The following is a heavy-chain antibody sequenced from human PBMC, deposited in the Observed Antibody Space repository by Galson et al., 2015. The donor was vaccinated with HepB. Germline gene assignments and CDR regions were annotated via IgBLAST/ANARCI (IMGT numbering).Heavy chain of an antibody. CDR2: IKQDGSEK. CDR3: ARLIVGAIDY. J-gene: IGHJ4*02. CDR1: GFTFSSYW. D-gene: IGHD1-26*01. Sequence: SLRLSCATSGFTFSSYWMSWVRQAPGKGLEWVANIKQDGSEKYYVDSVKGRFTIYRDNVKNSLNLQMNGLRAEDTAVYYCARLIVGAIDYWGQGILVTVSS. V-gene: IGHV3-7*03.